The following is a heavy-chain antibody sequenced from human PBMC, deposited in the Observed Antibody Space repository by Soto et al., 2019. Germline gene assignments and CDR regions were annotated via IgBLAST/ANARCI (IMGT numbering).Heavy chain of an antibody. Sequence: QVQLVQSGAEGKKPGSSVKVSCTASGGSLRNSVSSWVRQAPAQRLEWMGGVIPILGTANYAQKFQGRVTMTADEATSTAYLDLSSLSPDDTAVYYCARLGHPGHWGPGTLVIVSS. CDR1: GGSLRNSV. J-gene: IGHJ4*02. CDR3: ARLGHPGH. V-gene: IGHV1-69*01. CDR2: VIPILGTA.